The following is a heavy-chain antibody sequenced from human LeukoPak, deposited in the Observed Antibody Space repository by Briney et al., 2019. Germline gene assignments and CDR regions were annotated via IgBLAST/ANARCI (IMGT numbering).Heavy chain of an antibody. CDR2: ISGDESST. J-gene: IGHJ4*02. Sequence: GGSLRLSCAASDFTFGSYWMHWVRQAPGEGLVWVSRISGDESSTNYADSVKGRFTISRDNVRNTLFLQMNSLRAEDTAVYYCAREGGSFLRYFDSWGQGTLVTVSS. D-gene: IGHD1-26*01. CDR1: DFTFGSYW. CDR3: AREGGSFLRYFDS. V-gene: IGHV3-74*01.